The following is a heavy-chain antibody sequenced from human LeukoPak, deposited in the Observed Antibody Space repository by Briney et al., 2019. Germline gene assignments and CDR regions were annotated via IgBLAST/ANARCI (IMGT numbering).Heavy chain of an antibody. CDR1: GFTVSSNY. J-gene: IGHJ4*02. CDR3: AKSGKPFDY. V-gene: IGHV3-66*01. Sequence: GGSLRLSCAASGFTVSSNYVSWVRQAPGKGLEWVSVIYTGGTPYYADSVKGRFTISRDNSKNTLYLQMNSLRAEDTAVYYCAKSGKPFDYWGQGTLVTVSS. CDR2: IYTGGTP.